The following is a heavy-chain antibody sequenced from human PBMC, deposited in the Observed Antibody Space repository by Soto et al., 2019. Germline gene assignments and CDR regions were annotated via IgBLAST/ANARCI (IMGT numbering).Heavy chain of an antibody. Sequence: ASVKVSCKASGYTFTSSDINWVRQATGQGLEWMGWMNPNIGNTGYAQKFQGRVTMTRNTSISTAYMELSSLRSEDTAVYYCARGDWTYYYDSSGYYVPFDYWGQGTMVTVAS. CDR3: ARGDWTYYYDSSGYYVPFDY. V-gene: IGHV1-8*01. CDR1: GYTFTSSD. CDR2: MNPNIGNT. D-gene: IGHD3-22*01. J-gene: IGHJ4*02.